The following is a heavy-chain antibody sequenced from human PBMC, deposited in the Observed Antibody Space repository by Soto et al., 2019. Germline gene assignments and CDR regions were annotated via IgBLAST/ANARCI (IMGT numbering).Heavy chain of an antibody. CDR1: GFTFSSYG. V-gene: IGHV3-30*18. J-gene: IGHJ6*02. CDR3: AKGPAIVLVPAAMNYYYGMDV. D-gene: IGHD2-2*01. CDR2: ISYDGRNK. Sequence: QVQLVESGGGVVQPGRSPRLSCAASGFTFSSYGMYWVRQAPGKGLEWVAVISYDGRNKYYADSVKGRFTISRDNSKNTLYMHMKSLRAEDTVVYYCAKGPAIVLVPAAMNYYYGMDVWGQGTTVTVSS.